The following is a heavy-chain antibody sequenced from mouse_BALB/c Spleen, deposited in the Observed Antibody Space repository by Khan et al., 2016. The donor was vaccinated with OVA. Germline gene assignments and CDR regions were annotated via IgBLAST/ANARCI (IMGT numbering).Heavy chain of an antibody. J-gene: IGHJ2*01. CDR1: GYTFINYW. D-gene: IGHD1-1*01. CDR3: ARRGLRWDFDY. Sequence: QVQLKESGAELAKPGASVKMSCKASGYTFINYWILWVKQRPGQGLEWIGYINPSTGYTEYNQNFKDKATLTEDKSSRTAYMQLSILTSEDSAVYYCARRGLRWDFDYWGQGTTLTVSS. CDR2: INPSTGYT. V-gene: IGHV1-7*01.